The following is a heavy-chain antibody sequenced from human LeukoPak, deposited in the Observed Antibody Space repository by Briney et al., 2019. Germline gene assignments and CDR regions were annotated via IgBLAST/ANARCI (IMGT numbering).Heavy chain of an antibody. CDR2: VTPNSNGP. Sequence: GASVKVSCKASGYTFNDYYIHWVRQAPGQTLEWMGWVTPNSNGPNYARSFQDKVTMTRDTSITTAYMELSSLTTDDTAVYYCARDRISTPYWELDNWGQGTLVIVSS. J-gene: IGHJ4*02. V-gene: IGHV1-2*02. CDR1: GYTFNDYY. D-gene: IGHD2-8*02. CDR3: ARDRISTPYWELDN.